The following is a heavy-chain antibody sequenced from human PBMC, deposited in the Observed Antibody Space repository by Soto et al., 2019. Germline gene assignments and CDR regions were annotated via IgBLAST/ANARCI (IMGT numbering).Heavy chain of an antibody. J-gene: IGHJ3*02. D-gene: IGHD3-22*01. Sequence: QVQLQESGPGLVKPSQTLSLTCTVSGGSINSGDYYWSWIRQPPGKGLEWIGYIYYSGSTYPNPSLKSRINISVDTSKNQFSLKLSSVTAADTAVYYCATVPTYYYDRSGYANAFDMWGQGTMVTVSS. CDR3: ATVPTYYYDRSGYANAFDM. V-gene: IGHV4-30-4*01. CDR1: GGSINSGDYY. CDR2: IYYSGST.